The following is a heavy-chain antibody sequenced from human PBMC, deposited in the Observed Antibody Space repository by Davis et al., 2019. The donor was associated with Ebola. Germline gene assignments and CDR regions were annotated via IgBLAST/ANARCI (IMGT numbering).Heavy chain of an antibody. CDR1: GYSFSTFY. D-gene: IGHD3-22*01. V-gene: IGHV1-46*01. CDR2: INPSGGTT. Sequence: ASVKVSCKASGYSFSTFYMHWVRQAPGQGLEWMGVINPSGGTTTFAQKFGGRVTMTGDTSTITVYMEMSSLSYEDTAIYYCAMSDSSGDGFDIWGQGTMVTVSS. J-gene: IGHJ3*02. CDR3: AMSDSSGDGFDI.